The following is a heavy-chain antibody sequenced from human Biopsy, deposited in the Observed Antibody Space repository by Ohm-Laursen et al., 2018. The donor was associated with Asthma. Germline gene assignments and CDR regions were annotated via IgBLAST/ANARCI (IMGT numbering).Heavy chain of an antibody. J-gene: IGHJ1*01. CDR1: GFTFGDYW. CDR2: IKHDGTEK. Sequence: SLRLSCAASGFTFGDYWMSWVRQVPGKGLEWVANIKHDGTEKNHVDSLKGRFTIPGDNAKNSLYLQMNSLRAEDTAVYYCARTFHFWSPYHAEHYQLWGQGTLVTVPS. V-gene: IGHV3-7*01. D-gene: IGHD3-3*02. CDR3: ARTFHFWSPYHAEHYQL.